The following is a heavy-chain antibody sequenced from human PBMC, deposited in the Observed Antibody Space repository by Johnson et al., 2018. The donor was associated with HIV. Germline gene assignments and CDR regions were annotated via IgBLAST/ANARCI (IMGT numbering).Heavy chain of an antibody. D-gene: IGHD3-22*01. CDR3: ATFYYDNRDYYELASFLTDASDI. Sequence: QVQLVESGGGVVQPGRSLRLSCVASGFTFSNSAMHWVRQAPGKGLEWVAVISYVGTNEYYADSVKGRFTISRDNSKNTLYLQMNSLTAEDTAVYYCATFYYDNRDYYELASFLTDASDIWGQGTMVTVSS. CDR2: ISYVGTNE. CDR1: GFTFSNSA. J-gene: IGHJ3*02. V-gene: IGHV3-30*04.